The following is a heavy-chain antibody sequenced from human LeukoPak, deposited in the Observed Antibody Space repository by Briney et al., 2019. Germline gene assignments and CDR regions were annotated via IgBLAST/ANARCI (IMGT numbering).Heavy chain of an antibody. D-gene: IGHD2-15*01. J-gene: IGHJ4*02. V-gene: IGHV3-7*01. CDR2: IKEDGSEK. CDR1: GFTFSIYW. Sequence: GGSLRLSCVASGFTFSIYWMTWVRQAPGKGLEWVANIKEDGSEKYYVDSVKGRYTISRDNAKKSLYLQVNSLRAEDTAVYYCARDWPTPRARIDYWGQGTLVTVSS. CDR3: ARDWPTPRARIDY.